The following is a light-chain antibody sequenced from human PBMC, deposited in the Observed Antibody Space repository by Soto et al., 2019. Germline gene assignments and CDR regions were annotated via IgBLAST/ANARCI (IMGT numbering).Light chain of an antibody. CDR2: HAS. J-gene: IGKJ1*01. Sequence: DIQMTQSPFTLPASVGDRVTITCRASQSIDRWMTWYQQRPGKAPKILLYHASSLETGVPSRFSGSGSGTEFTLTTSSLQPDDFATYYCQHYNSYGTFGQGTKV. CDR3: QHYNSYGT. V-gene: IGKV1-5*01. CDR1: QSIDRW.